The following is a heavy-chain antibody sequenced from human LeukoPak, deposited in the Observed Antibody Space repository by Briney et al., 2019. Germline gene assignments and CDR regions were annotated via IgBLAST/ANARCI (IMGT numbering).Heavy chain of an antibody. D-gene: IGHD5-12*01. V-gene: IGHV3-30*18. CDR1: GFTFSSYG. J-gene: IGHJ4*02. CDR2: ISYDGSNK. CDR3: ANGRRVATPPVSPRQFDY. Sequence: GRSLRLSCAASGFTFSSYGMHWVRQAPGKGLEWVAVISYDGSNKYYADSVKGRFTISRDNSKNTLYLQMNSLRAEDTAVYYCANGRRVATPPVSPRQFDYWGQGTLVTVSS.